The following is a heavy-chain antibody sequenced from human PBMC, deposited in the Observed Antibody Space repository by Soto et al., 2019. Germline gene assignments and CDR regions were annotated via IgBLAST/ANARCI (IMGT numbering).Heavy chain of an antibody. CDR1: GYTLNSYG. D-gene: IGHD3-16*01. CDR3: ARGPTVGDI. V-gene: IGHV1-18*01. Sequence: QVQLVQSGGEVKKPGASVKVSCKASGYTLNSYGISWVRQAPGQGLEWMGWIRVKNGNTNYAQNFQGRFTMTTDTSTSTAYMELRSLRSDDTAVYYCARGPTVGDIWGQGTMVTVS. CDR2: IRVKNGNT. J-gene: IGHJ3*02.